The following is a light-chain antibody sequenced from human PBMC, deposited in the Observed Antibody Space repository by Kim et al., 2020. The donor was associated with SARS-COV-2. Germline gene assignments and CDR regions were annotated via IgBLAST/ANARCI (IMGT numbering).Light chain of an antibody. CDR2: MTS. V-gene: IGKV1-5*03. Sequence: DIQMTQSPSTLSANVGDRVIITCRASQSLDDWLAWYQHKPGKAPKLLIYMTSSLESGVPSRFSGSGSGTEFTLTISSLQPDDFATYYCQQYGYYSYTFGPGTKVDIK. J-gene: IGKJ3*01. CDR1: QSLDDW. CDR3: QQYGYYSYT.